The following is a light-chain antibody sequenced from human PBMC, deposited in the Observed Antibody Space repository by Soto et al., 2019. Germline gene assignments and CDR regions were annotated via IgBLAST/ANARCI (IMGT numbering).Light chain of an antibody. CDR1: SSNIGAGYD. Sequence: QSVLTQPPSVSGAPGQRVTISCTGSSSNIGAGYDVHWYQQLPGTAPKLLIYGNNNRPSGVPDRFSGSKSGTSASLAITGLQAEDEADYYCQSYASSLSAVVFGGGTKLTVL. CDR2: GNN. CDR3: QSYASSLSAVV. J-gene: IGLJ2*01. V-gene: IGLV1-40*01.